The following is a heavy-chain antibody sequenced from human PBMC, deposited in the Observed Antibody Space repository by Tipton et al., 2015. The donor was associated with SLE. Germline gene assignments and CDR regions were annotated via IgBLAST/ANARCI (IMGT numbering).Heavy chain of an antibody. D-gene: IGHD2/OR15-2a*01. CDR1: GGSMSGHY. CDR2: ITSSGYT. Sequence: GLVKPSETLSLTCTVSGGSMSGHYWTWIRQPPGKGLEWIGFITSSGYTNYNPSLQSRVTISIDTSKNQCSLKLSSMSAPDTAVYYCARDHFLDYWGQGILVNVSS. J-gene: IGHJ4*02. V-gene: IGHV4-59*11. CDR3: ARDHFLDY.